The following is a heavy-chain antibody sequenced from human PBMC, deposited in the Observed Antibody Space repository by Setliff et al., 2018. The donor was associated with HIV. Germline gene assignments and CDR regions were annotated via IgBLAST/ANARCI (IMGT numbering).Heavy chain of an antibody. V-gene: IGHV4-38-2*01. J-gene: IGHJ6*03. D-gene: IGHD5-12*01. CDR2: IYHSGTT. CDR3: ARHGAYEAYYDYMDV. CDR1: GYSISSGHY. Sequence: SETLSLTCAVSGYSISSGHYWGWIRQPPGKGLEWIGSIYHSGTTYDNPSLKSRVTISVDTSKNQFSLKLSSVSAADTAVYYCARHGAYEAYYDYMDVWGKGTTVTVSS.